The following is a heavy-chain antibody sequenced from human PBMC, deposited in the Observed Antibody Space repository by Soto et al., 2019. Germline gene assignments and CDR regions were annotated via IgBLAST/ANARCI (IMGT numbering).Heavy chain of an antibody. D-gene: IGHD3-10*01. CDR3: ARAGTSGVWFGELYPYGMDV. CDR2: IYYSGST. J-gene: IGHJ6*02. CDR1: GGSISSYY. Sequence: PSKTLSLTCTVSGGSISSYYWSWIRQPPGKGLEWIGYIYYSGSTNYNPSLKSRVTISVDTSKNQFSLKLSSVTAADTAVYYCARAGTSGVWFGELYPYGMDVWGQGTTVTVSS. V-gene: IGHV4-59*01.